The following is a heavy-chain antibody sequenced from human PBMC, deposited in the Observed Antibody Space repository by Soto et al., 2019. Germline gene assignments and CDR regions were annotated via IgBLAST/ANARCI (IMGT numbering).Heavy chain of an antibody. CDR2: ISGSGGST. V-gene: IGHV3-23*01. Sequence: GGSLRLSCAASGFTFSSYAMSWVRQAPGKGLEWVSAISGSGGSTYYADSVKGRFTISRDNSKNTLYLQMNSLRAEDTAVYYCAKKPHCSSTSCYHFDYWGQGTLVTVSS. CDR1: GFTFSSYA. J-gene: IGHJ4*02. D-gene: IGHD2-2*01. CDR3: AKKPHCSSTSCYHFDY.